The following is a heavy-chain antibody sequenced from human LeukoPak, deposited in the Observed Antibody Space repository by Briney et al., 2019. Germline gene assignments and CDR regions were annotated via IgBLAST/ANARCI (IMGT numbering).Heavy chain of an antibody. Sequence: PSETLSLTCTVSGGSISISSYYWGWIRQPPGKGLEWIGSIYYSGSTYYNPSLKSRVTISVDTSKNQFSLKLSSVTAADTAVYYCARGGRSDYVWGSYRGDDAFDIWGQGTMVTVSS. J-gene: IGHJ3*02. CDR3: ARGGRSDYVWGSYRGDDAFDI. D-gene: IGHD3-16*02. CDR2: IYYSGST. V-gene: IGHV4-39*07. CDR1: GGSISISSYY.